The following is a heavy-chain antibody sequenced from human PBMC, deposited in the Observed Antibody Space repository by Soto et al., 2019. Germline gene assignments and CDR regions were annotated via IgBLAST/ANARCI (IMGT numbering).Heavy chain of an antibody. CDR3: ARGGGNFDY. CDR1: GFTSSSYW. CDR2: INQDGSEK. Sequence: GSLRLSCAASGFTSSSYWMSWVRQAPGKGLEWVANINQDGSEKYYVDSVKGRFTISRDNAKNSLYLQMNSLRAEDTAVFYCARGGGNFDYWGQGTLVTVSS. V-gene: IGHV3-7*01. D-gene: IGHD1-26*01. J-gene: IGHJ4*02.